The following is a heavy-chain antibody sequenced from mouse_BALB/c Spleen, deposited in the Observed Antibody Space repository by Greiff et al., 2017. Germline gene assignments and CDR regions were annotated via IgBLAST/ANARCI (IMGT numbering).Heavy chain of an antibody. D-gene: IGHD2-1*01. V-gene: IGHV1-69*01. Sequence: VQLQQPGAELVMPGASVKMSCKASGYTFTDYWMHWVQQRPGQGLEWIGAIDTSDSYTSYNQKFKGKATLTVDESSSTAYMQLSSLTSEDSAVYYCARDYGNSYYYAMDYWGQGTSVTVSS. J-gene: IGHJ4*01. CDR1: GYTFTDYW. CDR3: ARDYGNSYYYAMDY. CDR2: IDTSDSYT.